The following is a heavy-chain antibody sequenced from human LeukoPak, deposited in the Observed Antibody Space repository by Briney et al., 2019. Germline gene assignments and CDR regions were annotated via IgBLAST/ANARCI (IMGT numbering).Heavy chain of an antibody. D-gene: IGHD3-22*01. J-gene: IGHJ4*02. CDR1: GFTFDDYA. CDR3: AKDTYYDSSGYYYFDY. Sequence: GGSLRLSCAASGFTFDDYAIHWVRQAPGKGLEWVSGISWNSGSIGYADSVKGRFTISRDNAKNSLYLQMNSLRAEDTALYYCAKDTYYDSSGYYYFDYWGQGTLVTVSS. CDR2: ISWNSGSI. V-gene: IGHV3-9*01.